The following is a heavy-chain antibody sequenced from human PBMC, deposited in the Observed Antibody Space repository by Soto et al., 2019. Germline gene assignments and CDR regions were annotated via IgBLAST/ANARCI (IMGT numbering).Heavy chain of an antibody. J-gene: IGHJ4*02. CDR1: SGSISSGGYS. CDR3: AAGGGLPRYC. Sequence: QLQLQESGSGLVKPSQTLSLTCAVSSGSISSGGYSWSWIRQPPGKGLQWIGYIYHSGSNYYNPSLMSRISIAVDSCKNQTSLKLSSVTAAVTAVYYCAAGGGLPRYCWGQGTLVTVSS. V-gene: IGHV4-30-2*01. CDR2: IYHSGSN. D-gene: IGHD5-12*01.